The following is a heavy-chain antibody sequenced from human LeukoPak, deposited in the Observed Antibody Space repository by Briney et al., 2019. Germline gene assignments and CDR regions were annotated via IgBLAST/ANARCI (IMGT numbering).Heavy chain of an antibody. CDR2: ISGNDDGT. CDR3: ARDRDAEWPLRILDY. D-gene: IGHD3-3*01. CDR1: GFTFSTCG. J-gene: IGHJ4*02. V-gene: IGHV3-23*01. Sequence: GGSLRLSCTASGFTFSTCGMTWVRQAPGKGLEWVSSISGNDDGTYYADSVKGRFTISRDNSKNTLYLQMSSLRAEDTAVYYCARDRDAEWPLRILDYWGQGTLVTVSS.